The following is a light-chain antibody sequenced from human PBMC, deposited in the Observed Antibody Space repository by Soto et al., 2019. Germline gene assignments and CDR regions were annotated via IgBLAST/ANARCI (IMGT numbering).Light chain of an antibody. CDR1: GGSIANNY. J-gene: IGLJ3*02. V-gene: IGLV6-57*04. Sequence: NFMLTQPHSVSESPGKTVTISCTRSGGSIANNYVQWYQQRPGSAPTTVIYQDNERPSGVPDRFSGSIDSSSNSASLTISGLRTEDEVDYYWHSYDSSAHWVFGGGTKLTVL. CDR2: QDN. CDR3: HSYDSSAHWV.